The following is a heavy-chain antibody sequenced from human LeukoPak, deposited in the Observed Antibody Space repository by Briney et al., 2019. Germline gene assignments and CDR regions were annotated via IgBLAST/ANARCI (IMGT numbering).Heavy chain of an antibody. CDR1: GHTFSSYW. CDR3: ARVSGLVGFDY. J-gene: IGHJ4*02. Sequence: GSLRLSCAASGHTFSSYWMHWVRQAPGKGLVWVSRINSDGSSTSYADSVKGRFTISRDNAKNTLYLQMNSLRAEDTAVYYCARVSGLVGFDYWGQGTLVTVSS. D-gene: IGHD6-19*01. CDR2: INSDGSST. V-gene: IGHV3-74*01.